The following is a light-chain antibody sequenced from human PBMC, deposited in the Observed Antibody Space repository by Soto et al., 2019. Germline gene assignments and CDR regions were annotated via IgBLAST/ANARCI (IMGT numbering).Light chain of an antibody. Sequence: DIQMTHSPSTLSGSVGDRVTITCRASQTISSWLAWYQQKPGKAPKLLIYKASALKSGVPSRFSGSGSGTEFPLTISSLQPDDFATYYCQHYNSYSEAFGQGTKVDIK. V-gene: IGKV1-5*03. CDR2: KAS. CDR1: QTISSW. J-gene: IGKJ1*01. CDR3: QHYNSYSEA.